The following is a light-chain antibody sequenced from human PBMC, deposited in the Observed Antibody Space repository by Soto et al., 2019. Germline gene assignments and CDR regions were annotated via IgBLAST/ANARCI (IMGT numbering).Light chain of an antibody. CDR3: SSYTSSNTYV. CDR1: SSDVGGYNY. J-gene: IGLJ1*01. V-gene: IGLV2-14*01. CDR2: DVS. Sequence: QSVLTQPASVSGSPGQSITISCIGTSSDVGGYNYVSWYQHHPGKAPKLMIYDVSYRPSGVSNRFSGSKSGNTASLTISGLQAEDEAHYYCSSYTSSNTYVFGTGTKVNV.